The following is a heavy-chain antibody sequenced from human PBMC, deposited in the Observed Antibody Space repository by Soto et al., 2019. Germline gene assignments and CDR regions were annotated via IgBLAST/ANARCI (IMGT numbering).Heavy chain of an antibody. CDR1: GYSFDTFG. J-gene: IGHJ2*01. V-gene: IGHV1-18*01. CDR3: ARCYCSVGSCFTCWHFDL. CDR2: ISIEKGDT. Sequence: QVQVVQSGAEVKKPGASVKVACKASGYSFDTFGMSWVRQAPGQGLEWMGWISIEKGDTNSAQKFQDRVTMTTDTSTSTAYMELRSLPSDDTAVYYSARCYCSVGSCFTCWHFDLWGRGTLVTVSS. D-gene: IGHD2-15*01.